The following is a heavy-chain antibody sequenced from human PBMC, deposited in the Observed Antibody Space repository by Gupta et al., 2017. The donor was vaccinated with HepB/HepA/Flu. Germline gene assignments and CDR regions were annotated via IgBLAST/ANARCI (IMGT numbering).Heavy chain of an antibody. CDR2: IYYSGST. Sequence: QLQLQESGPGLVKPSETLSPTCPVSGGSISSSSSSWGWIRQPPGKGLEWIGSIYYSGSTYYNPSLKSRVTISVDTSKNQFSLKLSSVTAADTAVYYGAAIPYYYYYYYMDVWGKGTTVTVSS. D-gene: IGHD2-2*02. CDR3: AAIPYYYYYYYMDV. CDR1: GGSISSSSSS. V-gene: IGHV4-39*01. J-gene: IGHJ6*03.